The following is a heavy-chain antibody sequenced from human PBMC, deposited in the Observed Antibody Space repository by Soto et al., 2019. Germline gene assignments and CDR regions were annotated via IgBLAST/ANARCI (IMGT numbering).Heavy chain of an antibody. Sequence: QVQLVESGGGVVQPGRSLRLSCAASGFTFSSYGMHWVRQAPGKGLEWVAVIWYDGSNKYYADSVKGRFTISRDNSKNTLYRQMTSLRAEDTAVYYCASSYYYDSSGPSYWGQGTLVTVSS. CDR1: GFTFSSYG. CDR2: IWYDGSNK. V-gene: IGHV3-33*01. D-gene: IGHD3-22*01. CDR3: ASSYYYDSSGPSY. J-gene: IGHJ4*02.